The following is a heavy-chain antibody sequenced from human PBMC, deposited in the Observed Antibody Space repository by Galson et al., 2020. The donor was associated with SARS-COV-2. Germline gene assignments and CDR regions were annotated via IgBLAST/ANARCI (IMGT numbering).Heavy chain of an antibody. CDR2: IYTSGST. J-gene: IGHJ5*02. D-gene: IGHD3-10*01. Sequence: SETLSLTCTVSDVSISSDSYYWSWIRQPAGKELEWIGRIYTSGSTNYSPSLKSRVTISVDTSKNQFSLKLSSVTAADTAVYYCARESRVRGIINQYNWFDPWGQGTLVTVSS. V-gene: IGHV4-61*02. CDR3: ARESRVRGIINQYNWFDP. CDR1: DVSISSDSYY.